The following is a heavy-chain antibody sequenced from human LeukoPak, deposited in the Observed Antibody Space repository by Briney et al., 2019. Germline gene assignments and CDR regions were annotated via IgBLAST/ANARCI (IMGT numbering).Heavy chain of an antibody. CDR2: ISSTSSYI. V-gene: IGHV3-21*01. CDR1: GFTFSSYS. D-gene: IGHD6-13*01. Sequence: PGGSLRLSCAASGFTFSSYSMGWVRQAPGKGLEWVSSISSTSSYIYYADSVKGRFTISRDNAKNSLYLQMNSPRAEDTAVYYCARDQERSYSSSAFDYWGQGTLVTVSS. J-gene: IGHJ4*02. CDR3: ARDQERSYSSSAFDY.